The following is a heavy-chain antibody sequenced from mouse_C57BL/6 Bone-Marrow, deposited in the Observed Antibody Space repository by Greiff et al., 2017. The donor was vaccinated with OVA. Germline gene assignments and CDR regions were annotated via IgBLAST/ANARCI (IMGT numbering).Heavy chain of an antibody. CDR1: GYTFTSYW. V-gene: IGHV1-64*01. J-gene: IGHJ4*01. CDR3: ARSNHGSSYSAMDY. D-gene: IGHD1-1*01. CDR2: IHPNSGST. Sequence: QVQLQQPGAELVKPGASVKLSCKASGYTFTSYWMHWVKQRPGQGLEWIGMIHPNSGSTNYNEKFKSKATLTVDKSSSTAYMQLSSLTSEDSAVYYCARSNHGSSYSAMDYWGQGTSVTVSS.